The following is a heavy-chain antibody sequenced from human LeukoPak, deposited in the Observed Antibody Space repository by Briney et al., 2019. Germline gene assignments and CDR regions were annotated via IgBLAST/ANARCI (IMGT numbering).Heavy chain of an antibody. J-gene: IGHJ4*02. D-gene: IGHD5-12*01. CDR1: GFTFSDYS. V-gene: IGHV3-11*01. Sequence: GGSLRLSCEASGFTFSDYSMSWIRQAPGQGLEWISYISSSGNAQNYADSVKGRFTVSRDNAKDSLYLHMNSLRVEDTAVYFCARHPEGGYDYFDYWGQGTLVPVSS. CDR2: ISSSGNAQ. CDR3: ARHPEGGYDYFDY.